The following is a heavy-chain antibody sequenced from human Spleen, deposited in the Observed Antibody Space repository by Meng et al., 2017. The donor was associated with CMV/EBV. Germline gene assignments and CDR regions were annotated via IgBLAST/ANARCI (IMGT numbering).Heavy chain of an antibody. CDR1: GYTFTNYD. V-gene: IGHV1-8*01. Sequence: ASVKVSCKASGYTFTNYDINWVRQATGQGLEWMGWMNPHSGNTVFAQKFQGRITMTTDTSTSTAYMELRSLRSDDTAVYYCARDLITMVRGVIDYYYGMDVWGQGTTVTVSS. J-gene: IGHJ6*02. CDR2: MNPHSGNT. CDR3: ARDLITMVRGVIDYYYGMDV. D-gene: IGHD3-10*01.